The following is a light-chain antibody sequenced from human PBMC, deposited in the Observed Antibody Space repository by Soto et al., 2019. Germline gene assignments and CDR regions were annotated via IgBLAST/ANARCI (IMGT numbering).Light chain of an antibody. CDR1: QTVPSNY. Sequence: EIVLTQYPGTPSLPPGDRATVSCRAGQTVPSNYVAWYQHKPGQAPRLLIYAASTRATGIPDRFSGSASGTVFTLTITRLENEDFAVYYCQQYGTLPLTFGGGTKVDIK. CDR3: QQYGTLPLT. J-gene: IGKJ4*01. CDR2: AAS. V-gene: IGKV3-20*01.